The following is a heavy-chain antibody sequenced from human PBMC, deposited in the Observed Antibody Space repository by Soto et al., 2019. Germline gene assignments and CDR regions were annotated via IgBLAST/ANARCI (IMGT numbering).Heavy chain of an antibody. D-gene: IGHD3-10*01. CDR2: IIGGNGDT. J-gene: IGHJ4*02. CDR3: SRVDPGETSPFDH. Sequence: GASVKFSCKAARYTFTSFAMHWVRQAPGQRLEWMGWIIGGNGDTKYXXKFQGRVXXTRDTSARIAXMDRSXLTSEDTAGHYCSRVDPGETSPFDHWGQGTLVTVSS. V-gene: IGHV1-3*01. CDR1: RYTFTSFA.